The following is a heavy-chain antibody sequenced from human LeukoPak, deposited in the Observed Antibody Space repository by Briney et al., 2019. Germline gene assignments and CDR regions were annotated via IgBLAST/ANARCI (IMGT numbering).Heavy chain of an antibody. Sequence: PSETLSLTCTVSGGSISSSSYYWGWIRQPPGKGLEWIGSIYYSGSTYYNPSLKSRVTISVDTSKNQFSLKLSSVTAADTAVYYCARDRLPGRMDVWGQGTTVTVSS. D-gene: IGHD6-25*01. V-gene: IGHV4-39*07. J-gene: IGHJ6*02. CDR2: IYYSGST. CDR1: GGSISSSSYY. CDR3: ARDRLPGRMDV.